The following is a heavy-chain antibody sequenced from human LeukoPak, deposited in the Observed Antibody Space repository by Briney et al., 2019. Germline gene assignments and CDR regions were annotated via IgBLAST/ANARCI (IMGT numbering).Heavy chain of an antibody. J-gene: IGHJ5*02. V-gene: IGHV3-33*01. CDR1: GFTFSSYG. Sequence: PGGSLILSCAASGFTFSSYGMHWVRQAPGKGLEWVAVIWYDGSNKYCADSVKGRFTISRDNSKNTLYLQVNSLRAEDTAVYYCARARNDYDSSGFSALDLWGQGTLVTVSS. D-gene: IGHD3-22*01. CDR2: IWYDGSNK. CDR3: ARARNDYDSSGFSALDL.